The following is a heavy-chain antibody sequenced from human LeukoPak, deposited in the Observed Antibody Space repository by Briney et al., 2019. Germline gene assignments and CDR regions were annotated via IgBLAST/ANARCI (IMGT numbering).Heavy chain of an antibody. D-gene: IGHD6-13*01. CDR3: AKDRPIAAAGDFDY. J-gene: IGHJ4*02. CDR2: ISGRAGST. CDR1: GFTFSSYA. Sequence: PGGSLRLSCAASGFTFSSYAMNWVRQAPGKGLERVSAISGRAGSTSYADSVKGRFTISRDNSKNTLYLQMNSLRAEDTAVYYCAKDRPIAAAGDFDYWGQGTLVTVSS. V-gene: IGHV3-23*01.